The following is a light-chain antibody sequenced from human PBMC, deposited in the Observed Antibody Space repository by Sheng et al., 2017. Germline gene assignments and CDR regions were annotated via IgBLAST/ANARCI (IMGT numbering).Light chain of an antibody. Sequence: DIQMTQSPSSVSASIGDRVTITCLASQGISSSLAWYQQKPGKAPKVLIYGASRLQSGVPSRFSGSGSGTDFTLTIGSLQPEDSATYYCQQAKNFPWTFGQGTKVEIK. CDR3: QQAKNFPWT. J-gene: IGKJ1*01. V-gene: IGKV1-12*02. CDR2: GAS. CDR1: QGISSS.